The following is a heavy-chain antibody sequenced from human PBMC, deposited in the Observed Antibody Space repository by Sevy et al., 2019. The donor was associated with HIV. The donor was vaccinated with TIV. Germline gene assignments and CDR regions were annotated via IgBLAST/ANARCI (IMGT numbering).Heavy chain of an antibody. CDR3: ARGRGYGSGSYFLGPGRNFYGMDV. CDR1: GGSFSGYY. CDR2: INHSGST. D-gene: IGHD3-10*01. Sequence: SETLSLTCAVYGGSFSGYYWSWIRQPPGKGLEWIGEINHSGSTNYNPSLKSRVTISVDTSKNQFSLKLGSVTAADTAVYYCARGRGYGSGSYFLGPGRNFYGMDVWGQGTTVTVSS. V-gene: IGHV4-34*01. J-gene: IGHJ6*02.